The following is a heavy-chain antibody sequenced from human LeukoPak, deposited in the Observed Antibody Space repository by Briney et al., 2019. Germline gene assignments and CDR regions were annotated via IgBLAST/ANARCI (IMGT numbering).Heavy chain of an antibody. CDR3: ASLPDMVRGLN. V-gene: IGHV3-30-3*01. Sequence: PGGSLRLSCEASGFTFNSHAMHWVRQAPGKGLEWVAVTSSDGSHKYYMGSVEGRFTISRDNSKNTLSLQMNSLRLEDTAVYFCASLPDMVRGLNWGQGTLVTVSS. J-gene: IGHJ4*02. CDR2: TSSDGSHK. D-gene: IGHD3-10*01. CDR1: GFTFNSHA.